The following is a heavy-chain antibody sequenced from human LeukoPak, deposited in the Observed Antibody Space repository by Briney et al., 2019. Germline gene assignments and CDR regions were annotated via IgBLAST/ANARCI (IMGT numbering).Heavy chain of an antibody. CDR1: GFTFSSYG. V-gene: IGHV3-33*01. D-gene: IGHD6-6*01. J-gene: IGHJ4*02. Sequence: PGGSLRLSCAASGFTFSSYGMHWVRQAPGKGLEWVAVIWYDGSNKYYADSVKGRFTISRDNSKNTLYLQMNSLRAEDTAVYYCARGAARRGNDYYFDYWGQGTLVTVSS. CDR2: IWYDGSNK. CDR3: ARGAARRGNDYYFDY.